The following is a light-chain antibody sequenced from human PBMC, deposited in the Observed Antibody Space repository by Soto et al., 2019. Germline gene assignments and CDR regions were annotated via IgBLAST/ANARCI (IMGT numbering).Light chain of an antibody. V-gene: IGLV2-14*01. CDR1: SSDVGGYNY. Sequence: QSVLTQPASVSGSPGQSITISCIGTSSDVGGYNYVSWYQQHPGKAPKLIIYDVSNRPSGVSNRFSGSKSGNTASLTISGLQAEDEADYYCSSYTSSSTLVVFGGGTKLTVL. J-gene: IGLJ2*01. CDR2: DVS. CDR3: SSYTSSSTLVV.